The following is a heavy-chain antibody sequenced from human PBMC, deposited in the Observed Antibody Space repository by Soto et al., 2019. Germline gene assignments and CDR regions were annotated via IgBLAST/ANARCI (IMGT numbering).Heavy chain of an antibody. D-gene: IGHD3-9*01. CDR1: GGTFSSYA. J-gene: IGHJ3*02. CDR3: ATLYYDILTGDPDDAFDI. V-gene: IGHV1-69*13. CDR2: IIPIFGTA. Sequence: SVKVSCKASGGTFSSYAISWVRQAPGQGLEWMGGIIPIFGTANYAQKFQGRVTITADESTSTAYMELSSLRSEDTAVYYCATLYYDILTGDPDDAFDIWGQGTMVTVSS.